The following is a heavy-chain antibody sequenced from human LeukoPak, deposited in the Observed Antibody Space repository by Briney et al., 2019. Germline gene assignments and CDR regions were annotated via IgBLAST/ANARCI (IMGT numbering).Heavy chain of an antibody. V-gene: IGHV3-33*01. Sequence: PGRSLRLSCAASGFTFSSHGMHWVRQAPGKGLEWVAVIWYDGSDKYYADSVKGRFTISRDNSKNMPYLQMTSLRADDTAVYYCARDRVLHYFDYWGQGALVTVSS. J-gene: IGHJ4*02. D-gene: IGHD3-16*01. CDR1: GFTFSSHG. CDR3: ARDRVLHYFDY. CDR2: IWYDGSDK.